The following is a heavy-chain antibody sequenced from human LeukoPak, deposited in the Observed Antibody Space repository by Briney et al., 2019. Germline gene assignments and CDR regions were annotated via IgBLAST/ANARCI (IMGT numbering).Heavy chain of an antibody. CDR1: GGTFSSYA. J-gene: IGHJ3*02. D-gene: IGHD2-15*01. CDR3: ARDLGVAASFDAFDI. CDR2: IIPILGIA. V-gene: IGHV1-69*04. Sequence: SVKVSCKASGGTFSSYAISWVRQAPGQGLEWMGRIIPILGIANYAQKFQGRVTITADKSTSTAYMELSSLRSEDTAVCYCARDLGVAASFDAFDIWGQGTMVTVSS.